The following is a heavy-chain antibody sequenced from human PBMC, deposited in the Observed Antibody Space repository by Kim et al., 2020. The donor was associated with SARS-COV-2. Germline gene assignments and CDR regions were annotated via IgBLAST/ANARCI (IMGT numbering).Heavy chain of an antibody. Sequence: GGSLRLSCAASGFIFSSYGMHWVRQAPGKGLEWVAVIWYDGSNKYYADSVKGRFTISRDNSKNTLYLQMDSLRVEDTAVYYCVRDANAMDVWGQGTTVTVSS. CDR2: IWYDGSNK. CDR3: VRDANAMDV. CDR1: GFIFSSYG. V-gene: IGHV3-33*01. J-gene: IGHJ6*02.